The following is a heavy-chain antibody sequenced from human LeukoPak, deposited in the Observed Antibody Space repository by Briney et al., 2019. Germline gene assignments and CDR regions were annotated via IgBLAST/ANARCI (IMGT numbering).Heavy chain of an antibody. Sequence: ASVKVSCKASGGTFSSYAISWVRQAPGQGLEWMGGIIPIFGTANYAQKFQGRVTITADESTSTAYMELSSLRSEDTAVYYCAARVGPRQLGVFDYWGQGTLVTVSS. D-gene: IGHD6-6*01. CDR3: AARVGPRQLGVFDY. CDR1: GGTFSSYA. CDR2: IIPIFGTA. V-gene: IGHV1-69*13. J-gene: IGHJ4*02.